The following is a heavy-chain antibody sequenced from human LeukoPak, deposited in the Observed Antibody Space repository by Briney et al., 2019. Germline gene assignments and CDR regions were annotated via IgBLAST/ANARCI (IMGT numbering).Heavy chain of an antibody. Sequence: PGASVKVSCKASGYTFTGYYMHWVRQAPGQGLEWMGWINPDSGGTNYAQKFQGRVIMTRDTSISTAYMELSRLRSDDTAVYYCARVSSYYYGSGSRGSFDIWGQGTMVTVSS. V-gene: IGHV1-2*02. CDR1: GYTFTGYY. CDR2: INPDSGGT. J-gene: IGHJ3*02. CDR3: ARVSSYYYGSGSRGSFDI. D-gene: IGHD3-10*01.